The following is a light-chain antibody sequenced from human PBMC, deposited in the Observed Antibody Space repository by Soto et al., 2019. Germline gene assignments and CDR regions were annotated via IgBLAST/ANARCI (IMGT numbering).Light chain of an antibody. V-gene: IGKV3-15*01. CDR2: GSS. CDR3: QQYNSWPQIT. CDR1: QSVRTK. J-gene: IGKJ5*01. Sequence: EIVLTQSPDILSVSPGEGGTLSCRASQSVRTKLAWYQQKAGQAPRLLIYGSSTRATGIPDRFSGSGSETQYTLTISSLQSEDFAVYYCQQYNSWPQITFGQGTRLEI.